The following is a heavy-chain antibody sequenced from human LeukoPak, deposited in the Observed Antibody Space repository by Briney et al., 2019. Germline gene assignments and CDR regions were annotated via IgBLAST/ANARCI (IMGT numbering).Heavy chain of an antibody. V-gene: IGHV4-61*02. Sequence: SETLSLTCTVSGGSISSGSYYWSWIRQPAGKGLEWIGRIYTSGSTNYNPSLKSRVTISVDTSKNQFSLKLSSVTAADTAVYYCARVPYNRNLDYYYGMDVWGKGTTVTVSS. D-gene: IGHD1-14*01. CDR1: GGSISSGSYY. CDR3: ARVPYNRNLDYYYGMDV. J-gene: IGHJ6*04. CDR2: IYTSGST.